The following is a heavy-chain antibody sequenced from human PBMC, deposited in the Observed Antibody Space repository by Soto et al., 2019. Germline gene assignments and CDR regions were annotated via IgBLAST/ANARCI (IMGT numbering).Heavy chain of an antibody. D-gene: IGHD6-19*01. Sequence: SETLSLTCTVSGGSISSSSYYWGWIRQPPGKGLEWIGSIYYSGSTYYNPSLKSRVTISVDTSKNQFSLKLSSVTAADTAVYYCARQARVAGTINWFDPWGQGTLVTVSS. CDR3: ARQARVAGTINWFDP. V-gene: IGHV4-39*01. CDR2: IYYSGST. CDR1: GGSISSSSYY. J-gene: IGHJ5*02.